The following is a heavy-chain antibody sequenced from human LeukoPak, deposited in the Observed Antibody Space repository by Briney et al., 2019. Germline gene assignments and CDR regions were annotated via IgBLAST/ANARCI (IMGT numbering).Heavy chain of an antibody. J-gene: IGHJ4*02. Sequence: GGSLRLSCAASGFTFSSYAMHWVRQAPGKGLEWVAVISYDGSNKYYADSVKGRFTISRDNSKNTLYLQMNSLRAEDTAVYYCARAQGYSSSWYPSLDYWGQGTLVTVSS. V-gene: IGHV3-30*04. CDR1: GFTFSSYA. CDR3: ARAQGYSSSWYPSLDY. D-gene: IGHD6-13*01. CDR2: ISYDGSNK.